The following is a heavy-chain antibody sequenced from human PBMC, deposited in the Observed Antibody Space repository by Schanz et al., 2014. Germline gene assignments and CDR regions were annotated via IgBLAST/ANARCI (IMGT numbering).Heavy chain of an antibody. CDR1: GFIFSNYG. CDR2: ISGSGVIT. CDR3: AKDFTGSGIFFNS. Sequence: VQLVESGGGVVQRGGSLRLSCAASGFIFSNYGMHWVRQAPGKGLEWVSGISGSGVITYYEDSVKGRFTISRDNSKNTLYLQMNSLRAEDTAIYYCAKDFTGSGIFFNSWGQGTLVSVSS. V-gene: IGHV3-23*04. D-gene: IGHD3-10*01. J-gene: IGHJ5*01.